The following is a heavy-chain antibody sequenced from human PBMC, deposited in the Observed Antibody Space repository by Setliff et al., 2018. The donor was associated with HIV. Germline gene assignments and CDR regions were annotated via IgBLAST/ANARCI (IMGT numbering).Heavy chain of an antibody. CDR1: GYTLTELS. Sequence: GASVKVSCKVSGYTLTELSMHWVRQAPGKGLEWMGGFDPEDGETIYAQKFQGRVTMTEDTSTDTAYMDLSSLRSEDTAVYYCATDLKGSQSYYYGSGSYSGFDPWGQGTLVTVS. V-gene: IGHV1-24*01. CDR3: ATDLKGSQSYYYGSGSYSGFDP. CDR2: FDPEDGET. J-gene: IGHJ5*02. D-gene: IGHD3-10*01.